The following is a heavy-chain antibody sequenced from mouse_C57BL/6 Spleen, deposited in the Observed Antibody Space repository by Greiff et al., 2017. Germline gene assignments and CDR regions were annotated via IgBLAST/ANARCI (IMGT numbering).Heavy chain of an antibody. CDR2: LDPSDSYT. D-gene: IGHD1-1*01. V-gene: IGHV1-69*01. CDR1: GYTFTSYW. J-gene: IGHJ2*01. CDR3: ARRGYYSSSYFDY. Sequence: QVQLQQPGAELVMPGASVKLSCKASGYTFTSYWMHWVKQRPGQGLEWIGELDPSDSYTNYNQKFKGKSTLTVDKSSSAAYMQLSSLTSEYSAVYYWARRGYYSSSYFDYWGQGTTLTVSS.